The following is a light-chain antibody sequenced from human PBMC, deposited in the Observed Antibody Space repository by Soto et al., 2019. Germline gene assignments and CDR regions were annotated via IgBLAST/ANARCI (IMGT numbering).Light chain of an antibody. CDR3: QQYNSWPPIT. CDR2: GTS. CDR1: QSVTTN. Sequence: EVVMTHSPASLSVSPCERATLSSGASQSVTTNLAWYQQKPGQAPRLLIYGTSNRAAGVPARYSGSRSGTDFTLTISSLQSEDFAVYYCQQYNSWPPITFGQGTRLEI. V-gene: IGKV3-15*01. J-gene: IGKJ5*01.